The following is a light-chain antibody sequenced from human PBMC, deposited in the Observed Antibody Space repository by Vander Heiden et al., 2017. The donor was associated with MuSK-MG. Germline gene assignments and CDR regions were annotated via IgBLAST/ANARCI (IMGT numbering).Light chain of an antibody. CDR1: SSDVGSYNL. CDR3: CSYAGSFYV. V-gene: IGLV2-23*01. Sequence: QSALTQPASVSGSPGESITISCTGTSSDVGSYNLFSWYQHHPGKAPKLMIYEGSKRPSGVSNRFSGSKSGNTASLTISGLQAEDEADYSCCSYAGSFYVFGIGTKVTVL. CDR2: EGS. J-gene: IGLJ1*01.